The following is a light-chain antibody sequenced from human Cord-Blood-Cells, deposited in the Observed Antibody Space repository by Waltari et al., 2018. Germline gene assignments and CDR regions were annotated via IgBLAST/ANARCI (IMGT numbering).Light chain of an antibody. CDR2: GAS. V-gene: IGKV3-20*01. J-gene: IGKJ2*01. Sequence: EIVLTQSPGTLSLSPGERATLSCRASQSVNSSYLAWYQQKPGQAPRLLIYGASSRATGIPDRFSGSGSGTDFTLTISRLEPEDFATYYCQQSYSTPYTFGQGTKLEIK. CDR3: QQSYSTPYT. CDR1: QSVNSSY.